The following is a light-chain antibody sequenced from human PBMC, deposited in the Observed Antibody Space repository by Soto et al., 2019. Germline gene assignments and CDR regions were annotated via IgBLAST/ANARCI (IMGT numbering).Light chain of an antibody. CDR3: QVWDSSSDHVV. CDR2: YDS. V-gene: IGLV3-21*04. CDR1: NIGSKS. Sequence: SYELTQPPSVSVAPGKTARITRGGNNIGSKSVHWYQQKPGQAPVLVIYYDSDRPSGIPERFSGSTSGNTATLTISRVEAGDEADYYCQVWDSSSDHVVFGGGTKLTVL. J-gene: IGLJ2*01.